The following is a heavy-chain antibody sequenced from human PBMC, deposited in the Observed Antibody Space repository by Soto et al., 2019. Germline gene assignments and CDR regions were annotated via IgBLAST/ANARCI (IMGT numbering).Heavy chain of an antibody. CDR1: GGSISSSSYY. D-gene: IGHD1-26*01. J-gene: IGHJ4*02. V-gene: IGHV4-39*01. CDR3: ARHSMDWWELPPEFDY. Sequence: SETLSLTCTVSGGSISSSSYYWGWIRQPPGKGLEWIGSIYYSGSTYYNPSLKSRVTISVDTSKNQFSLKLSSVTAADTAVCYCARHSMDWWELPPEFDYWGQGTLVTVSS. CDR2: IYYSGST.